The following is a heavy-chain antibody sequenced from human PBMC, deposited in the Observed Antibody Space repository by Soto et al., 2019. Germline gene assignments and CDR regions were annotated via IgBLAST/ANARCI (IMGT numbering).Heavy chain of an antibody. CDR3: ARPHFNYDFWSGYYLF. Sequence: PGESLKISCKGSGYSFTSYWIGWVRQMPGKGLEWRGIIYPGDSDTRYSPSFQGQVTISADKSISTAYLQWSSLKASDTAMYYCARPHFNYDFWSGYYLFWGQGTLVTVSS. J-gene: IGHJ4*02. D-gene: IGHD3-3*01. CDR1: GYSFTSYW. V-gene: IGHV5-51*01. CDR2: IYPGDSDT.